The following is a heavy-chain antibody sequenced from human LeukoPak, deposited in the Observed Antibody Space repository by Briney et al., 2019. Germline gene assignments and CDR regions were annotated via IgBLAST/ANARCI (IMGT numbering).Heavy chain of an antibody. D-gene: IGHD6-13*01. CDR2: ISSSGSTI. CDR3: AKDLYSSSWYEPPYYYYYMDV. J-gene: IGHJ6*03. Sequence: GGSLRLSCAASGFTFSSYEMNWVRQAPGKGLEWVSYISSSGSTIYYADSVKGRFTISRDNAKNSLYLQMNSLRAEDTALYYCAKDLYSSSWYEPPYYYYYMDVWGKGTTVTVSS. V-gene: IGHV3-48*03. CDR1: GFTFSSYE.